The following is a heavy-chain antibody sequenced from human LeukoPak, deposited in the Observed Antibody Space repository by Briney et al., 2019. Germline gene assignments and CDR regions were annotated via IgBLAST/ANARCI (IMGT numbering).Heavy chain of an antibody. CDR1: GAPISRFF. CDR2: IYNGVPT. D-gene: IGHD6-19*01. V-gene: IGHV4-4*09. Sequence: SETLSLTCTTSGAPISRFFWSWVRQPPGKGLERIGNIYNGVPTFFNPSLKSRVSISVDTSKGQFSLQLASVTAADTAVYYCVQSTGWPGFDYWGQGILVTVSS. J-gene: IGHJ4*02. CDR3: VQSTGWPGFDY.